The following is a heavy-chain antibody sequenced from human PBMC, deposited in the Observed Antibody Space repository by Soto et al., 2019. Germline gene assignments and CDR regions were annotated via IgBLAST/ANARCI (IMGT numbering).Heavy chain of an antibody. Sequence: PSETLSLTCTVSGGSISSSSYYWGWIRQPPGKGLEWIGSIYYSGSTYYNPSLKSRVTISVDTSKNQFSLKLSSVTAADTAVYYCARGSRYGGNDYWGQGTLVT. D-gene: IGHD2-15*01. CDR1: GGSISSSSYY. CDR2: IYYSGST. J-gene: IGHJ4*02. CDR3: ARGSRYGGNDY. V-gene: IGHV4-39*07.